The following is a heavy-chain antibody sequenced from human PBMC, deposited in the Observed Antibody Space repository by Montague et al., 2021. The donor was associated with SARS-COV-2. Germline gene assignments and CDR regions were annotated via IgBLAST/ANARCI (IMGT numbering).Heavy chain of an antibody. CDR1: GDSISSRCW. CDR2: VFHTGST. Sequence: SETLSLTCAVSGDSISSRCWWSGVRQSPGKGLEWIADVFHTGSTNYNASLASRVSLSVDKSNNQFSLKLTSVTAADTAVYFCARGVAGEEGVVVMLRDYNCLDPWGKGTLVTVSS. D-gene: IGHD3-16*01. CDR3: ARGVAGEEGVVVMLRDYNCLDP. V-gene: IGHV4-4*02. J-gene: IGHJ5*02.